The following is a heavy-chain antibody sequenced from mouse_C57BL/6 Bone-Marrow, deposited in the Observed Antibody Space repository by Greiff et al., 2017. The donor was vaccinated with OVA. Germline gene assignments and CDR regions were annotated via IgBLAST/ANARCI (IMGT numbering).Heavy chain of an antibody. CDR2: IYPRSGNT. D-gene: IGHD1-1*01. V-gene: IGHV1-81*01. CDR3: ASVGIITTARYLDV. J-gene: IGHJ1*03. Sequence: QVQLQQSGAELARPGASVKLSCKASGYTFTSYGISWVKQRTGQGLEWIGEIYPRSGNTYYNEKFKGKATLTADKSSSTAYMELRSLTSEDSTVYFCASVGIITTARYLDVWGTGTTVTVFS. CDR1: GYTFTSYG.